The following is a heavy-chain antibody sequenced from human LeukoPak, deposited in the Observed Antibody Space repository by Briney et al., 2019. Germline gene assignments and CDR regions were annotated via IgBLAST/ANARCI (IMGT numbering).Heavy chain of an antibody. V-gene: IGHV3-23*01. Sequence: GGSLRLSCAASGFTFSSYAMSWARQAPGKGLEWVSAISGSGGSTYYADSVKGRFTISRDNSKNTLYLQMNSLRAEDTAVYYCAKGPYCSSTSCYPNWFDPWGQGTLVTVSS. CDR3: AKGPYCSSTSCYPNWFDP. CDR1: GFTFSSYA. CDR2: ISGSGGST. D-gene: IGHD2-2*01. J-gene: IGHJ5*02.